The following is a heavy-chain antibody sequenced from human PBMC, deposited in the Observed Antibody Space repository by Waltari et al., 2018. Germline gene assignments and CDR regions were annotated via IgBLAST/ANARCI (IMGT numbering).Heavy chain of an antibody. J-gene: IGHJ4*02. Sequence: EVQLVESGGNLVKAGGSLRLSCEVSGFTFRNILLSWVRQAPGKGLEWVGRIKSKIDGGTTDYAAPVSGRFRISRDDSKNMFYLEMDSLKTEDTAVYFCAGGPGTYWSGLLDYWGPGTLVTVSS. CDR2: IKSKIDGGTT. V-gene: IGHV3-15*01. CDR1: GFTFRNIL. CDR3: AGGPGTYWSGLLDY. D-gene: IGHD3-3*01.